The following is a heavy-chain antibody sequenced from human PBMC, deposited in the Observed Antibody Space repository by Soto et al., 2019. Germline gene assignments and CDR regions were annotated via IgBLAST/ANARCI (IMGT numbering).Heavy chain of an antibody. Sequence: QVQLVQSGAEVKKPGASVKVSCKASGYTFTGYYMHWVRQAPGQGLEWMGWINPNSGGTNYAQKFQGRVTMTRDTSISTAYMELSRLRSDDTAVYYCAILCHSSAWSRWVNCFDPWGQGTLVTVSS. D-gene: IGHD6-19*01. CDR2: INPNSGGT. CDR1: GYTFTGYY. J-gene: IGHJ5*02. CDR3: AILCHSSAWSRWVNCFDP. V-gene: IGHV1-2*02.